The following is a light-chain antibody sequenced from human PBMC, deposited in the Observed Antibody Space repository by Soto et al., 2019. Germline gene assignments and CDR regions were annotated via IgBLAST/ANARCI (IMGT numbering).Light chain of an antibody. V-gene: IGKV3-20*01. CDR1: ESVTNY. Sequence: EIVLTQSPATLSLSPGERGTLSCRASESVTNYLAWYQQKPGQAPRLLIYDTSSRATGVPDRFSGSGSGTDFTLTISRLEPEDFAVFFCQQYGTSEIIFGQGTRLEIK. CDR2: DTS. J-gene: IGKJ5*01. CDR3: QQYGTSEII.